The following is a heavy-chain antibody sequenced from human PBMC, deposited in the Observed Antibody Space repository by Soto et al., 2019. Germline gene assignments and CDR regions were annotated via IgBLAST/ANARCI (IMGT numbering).Heavy chain of an antibody. D-gene: IGHD2-21*02. V-gene: IGHV4-30-4*01. J-gene: IGHJ6*04. CDR2: IYYSGST. Sequence: PSETLSLTCTVSGGSISSGDYYWSWIRQPPGKGLEWIGYIYYSGSTYYNPSLKSRVTISVDTSKNQFSLKLSSVTAADTAVYYCARFVVTAIRGPSGMDVWGKGTTVTVSS. CDR1: GGSISSGDYY. CDR3: ARFVVTAIRGPSGMDV.